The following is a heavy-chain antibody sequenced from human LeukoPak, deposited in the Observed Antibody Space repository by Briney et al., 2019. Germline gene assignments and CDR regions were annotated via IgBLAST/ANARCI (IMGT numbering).Heavy chain of an antibody. Sequence: PGGSLKPSCAASGFTFSGSAMHWVRQASGKGLERVGRIRSKANSYATAYAASVKGRFTISRDDSKNTAYLQMNSLKTEDTAVYYCTRQIGPYYFDYWGQGTLVTVSS. J-gene: IGHJ4*02. CDR3: TRQIGPYYFDY. V-gene: IGHV3-73*01. CDR1: GFTFSGSA. CDR2: IRSKANSYAT.